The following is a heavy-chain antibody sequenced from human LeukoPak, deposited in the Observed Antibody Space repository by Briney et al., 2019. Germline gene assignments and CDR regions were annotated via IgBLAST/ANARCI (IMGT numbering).Heavy chain of an antibody. J-gene: IGHJ3*02. CDR1: GFTFDDYA. CDR3: AKALTTVVTRGAFDI. CDR2: ISWNSGSI. Sequence: GGSLRLSCAASGFTFDDYAMHWVRQAPGKGLEWVSGISWNSGSIGYADSVRGRFTISRDNAKNSLYLQMNSLRAVDTALYYCAKALTTVVTRGAFDIWGQGTMVTVSS. V-gene: IGHV3-9*01. D-gene: IGHD4-23*01.